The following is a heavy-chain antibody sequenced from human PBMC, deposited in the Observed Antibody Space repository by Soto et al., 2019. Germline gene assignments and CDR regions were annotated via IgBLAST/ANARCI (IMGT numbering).Heavy chain of an antibody. D-gene: IGHD2-2*01. Sequence: QVQLVQSGAEVKKPGASVKVSCKASGYTFTSYDINWVRQATGQGLEWMGWMNPKSGNTGYAQKFQGRVTMTRNTSISTAYMELSSLRSEDTAVYYCARYCSSTSCPNDAFDIWGQGTMVTVSS. CDR1: GYTFTSYD. V-gene: IGHV1-8*01. CDR2: MNPKSGNT. CDR3: ARYCSSTSCPNDAFDI. J-gene: IGHJ3*02.